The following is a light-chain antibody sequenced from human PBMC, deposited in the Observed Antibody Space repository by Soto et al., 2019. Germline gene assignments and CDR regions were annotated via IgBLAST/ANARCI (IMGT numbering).Light chain of an antibody. Sequence: EIVLTQAPATLSLSPGERATLSCRASQSVSSYLAWYQQKPGQAPMLLIYDASNRATGIPARFSGSGSGTDSTLTISSLEPEDFAVYYCQQRSNWPPLTFGGGTKVDIK. CDR2: DAS. CDR3: QQRSNWPPLT. J-gene: IGKJ4*01. CDR1: QSVSSY. V-gene: IGKV3-11*01.